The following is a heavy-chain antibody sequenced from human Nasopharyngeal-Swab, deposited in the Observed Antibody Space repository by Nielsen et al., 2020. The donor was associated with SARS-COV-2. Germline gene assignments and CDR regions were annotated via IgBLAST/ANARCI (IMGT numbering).Heavy chain of an antibody. CDR1: GYSISSGYY. D-gene: IGHD6-13*01. J-gene: IGHJ1*01. V-gene: IGHV4-38-2*01. Sequence: GSLRLSCAVSGYSISSGYYWGWIRQPPGKGPEWIGSIYHSGSTYYNPSLKSRVTISVDTSKNQFSLKLSSVTAADTAVYYCARPGQQLVLEYFQHWGQGTLVTVSS. CDR2: IYHSGST. CDR3: ARPGQQLVLEYFQH.